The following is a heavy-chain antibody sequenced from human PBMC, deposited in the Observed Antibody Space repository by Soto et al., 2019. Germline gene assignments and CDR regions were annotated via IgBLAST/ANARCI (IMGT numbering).Heavy chain of an antibody. J-gene: IGHJ6*02. CDR3: TTVEDIVVGPTGGMDV. CDR1: GFTFSNAW. Sequence: GGALKLSFAASGFTFSNAWMNLGRPAPGKGLEWVGRIKSKTDGGTTDYAAPVKGRFTISRDDSKNTLYLQMNSLKTEDTAVYYCTTVEDIVVGPTGGMDVWGQGTTVTVSS. CDR2: IKSKTDGGTT. D-gene: IGHD2-15*01. V-gene: IGHV3-15*07.